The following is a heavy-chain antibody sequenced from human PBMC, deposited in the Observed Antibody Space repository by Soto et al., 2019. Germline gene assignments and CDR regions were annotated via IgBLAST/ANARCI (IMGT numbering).Heavy chain of an antibody. CDR2: ISGSGGST. CDR3: AKEVSLGSTVDLGY. J-gene: IGHJ4*02. Sequence: GGSLRLSCAASGFTFSLFAMSWVRQSPGKGLEWVSTISGSGGSTYYADAVKGRFTISRDNSMDTLYLQMKSLRVEDTARYYCAKEVSLGSTVDLGYWGQGSLVTVSS. CDR1: GFTFSLFA. D-gene: IGHD7-27*01. V-gene: IGHV3-23*01.